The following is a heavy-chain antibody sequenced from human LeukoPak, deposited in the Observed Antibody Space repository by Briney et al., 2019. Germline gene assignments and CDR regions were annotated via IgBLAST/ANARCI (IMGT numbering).Heavy chain of an antibody. CDR1: GGSISSNTW. V-gene: IGHV4-4*02. Sequence: PSETLSLTCTVSGGSISSNTWWSWVRQPPGKGLEWIGEIYRSGSTHYNPSLKSRVTISVDTSKNQFSLKLNSVTAEDTAVYYCSRDLTRTLCYDYWGQGTLVTVSS. D-gene: IGHD2-21*01. CDR3: SRDLTRTLCYDY. CDR2: IYRSGST. J-gene: IGHJ4*02.